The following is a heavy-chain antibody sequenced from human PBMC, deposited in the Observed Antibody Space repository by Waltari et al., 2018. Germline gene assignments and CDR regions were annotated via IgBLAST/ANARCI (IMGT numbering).Heavy chain of an antibody. Sequence: QVQLVQSGAEVKTPGSSVKVSCKASGGTFNTYVFSWVRQAPGQGLEWMGGITPIFGTPTYSPKFQGRLTITADESTTTAYMELASLRSEDTAVYYCAAVTTRYYYYYMDVWGKGTTVTVSS. J-gene: IGHJ6*03. CDR3: AAVTTRYYYYYMDV. CDR1: GGTFNTYV. D-gene: IGHD4-17*01. V-gene: IGHV1-69*13. CDR2: ITPIFGTP.